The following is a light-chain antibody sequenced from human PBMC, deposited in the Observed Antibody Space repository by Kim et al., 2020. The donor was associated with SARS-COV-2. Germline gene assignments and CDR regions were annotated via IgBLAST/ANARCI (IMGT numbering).Light chain of an antibody. J-gene: IGLJ3*02. CDR3: QVWDSSSDHPGV. Sequence: PGKTARITCGGNNIGSKSVPWYQQKPGQAPVLVIYYVSDRPSGIPERFSGSNSGNTATLTISRVEAGDEADYYCQVWDSSSDHPGVFGGGTQLTVL. CDR2: YVS. V-gene: IGLV3-21*04. CDR1: NIGSKS.